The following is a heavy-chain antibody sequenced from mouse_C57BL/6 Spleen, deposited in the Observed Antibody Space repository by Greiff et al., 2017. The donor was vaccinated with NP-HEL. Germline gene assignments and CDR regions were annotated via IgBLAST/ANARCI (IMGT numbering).Heavy chain of an antibody. V-gene: IGHV3-6*01. J-gene: IGHJ3*01. CDR2: ISYDGSN. CDR1: GYSITSGYY. Sequence: EVQLQESGPGLVKPSQSLSLTCSVTGYSITSGYYWNWIRQFPGNKLEWMGYISYDGSNNYNPSLKNRISITRDTSKNQFFLKLNSVTTEDTATYYCARAGYGNYGFAYWGQGTLVTVSA. CDR3: ARAGYGNYGFAY. D-gene: IGHD2-1*01.